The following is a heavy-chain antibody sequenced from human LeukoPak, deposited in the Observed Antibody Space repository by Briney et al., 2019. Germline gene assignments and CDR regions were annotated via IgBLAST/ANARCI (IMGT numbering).Heavy chain of an antibody. J-gene: IGHJ4*02. D-gene: IGHD3-16*02. CDR3: AKVPTRGVIVHFNYFDY. Sequence: GGSLRLSCAASGFTFSSYAMHWVRQAPGKGLEWVAVISYDGSNKYYADSVKGRFTISRDNSKNTLYLQMNSLRAEDTAVYYCAKVPTRGVIVHFNYFDYWGQGTLVTVSS. CDR2: ISYDGSNK. CDR1: GFTFSSYA. V-gene: IGHV3-30*04.